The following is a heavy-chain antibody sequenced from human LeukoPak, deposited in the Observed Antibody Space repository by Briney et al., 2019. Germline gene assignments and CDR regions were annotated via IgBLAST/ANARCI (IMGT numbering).Heavy chain of an antibody. Sequence: ASVKVSCKASGYTFTSYGISWVRQAPGQGLEWMGWISAYNGNTNYAQKLQGRVTMTTDTSTSTAYMELRSLRSDDTAVYYCARAVVDSSAYYFGYWGQGTLVTVSS. J-gene: IGHJ4*02. D-gene: IGHD3-22*01. CDR3: ARAVVDSSAYYFGY. CDR1: GYTFTSYG. CDR2: ISAYNGNT. V-gene: IGHV1-18*01.